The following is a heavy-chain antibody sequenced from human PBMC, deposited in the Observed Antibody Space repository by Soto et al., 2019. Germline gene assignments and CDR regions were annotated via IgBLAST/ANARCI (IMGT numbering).Heavy chain of an antibody. Sequence: KTSETLSLTCTVSGGSISSGDYYWSWIRQPPGKGLEWIGYIYYSGFTTYNPSLKSRVTMSIDTSKSQFSLKLRSVTSAYTAVYYCARDVEKYGWFDPWGQGTLVTVSS. CDR3: ARDVEKYGWFDP. J-gene: IGHJ5*02. V-gene: IGHV4-61*08. CDR1: GGSISSGDYY. D-gene: IGHD2-2*01. CDR2: IYYSGFT.